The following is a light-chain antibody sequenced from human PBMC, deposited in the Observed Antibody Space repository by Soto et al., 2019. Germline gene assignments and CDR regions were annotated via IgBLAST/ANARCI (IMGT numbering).Light chain of an antibody. CDR1: QSVSSSY. V-gene: IGKV3-20*01. CDR2: GAS. J-gene: IGKJ3*01. Sequence: EIVLTQSPGTLSLSQGERATLSCRASQSVSSSYLAWYQQKPGQAPRLLIYGASSRATGIPDRFSGSGSGTDFTLTISRLEPEDFAVYYCQQYGSSPLFGPGTKVDI. CDR3: QQYGSSPL.